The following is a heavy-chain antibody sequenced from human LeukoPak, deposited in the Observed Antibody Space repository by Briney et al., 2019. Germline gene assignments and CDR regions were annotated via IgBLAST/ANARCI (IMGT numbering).Heavy chain of an antibody. Sequence: SETLSLTCTVSGGSISSGDYYWSWIRQPPGKGLEWIGYIYYSGSTYYNPSLKSRVTISVDTSKNQFSLKLSSVTAADTAVYYCARGVPVAAHPFDPWGQGTLVTVSS. J-gene: IGHJ5*02. CDR1: GGSISSGDYY. CDR2: IYYSGST. D-gene: IGHD6-6*01. CDR3: ARGVPVAAHPFDP. V-gene: IGHV4-30-4*08.